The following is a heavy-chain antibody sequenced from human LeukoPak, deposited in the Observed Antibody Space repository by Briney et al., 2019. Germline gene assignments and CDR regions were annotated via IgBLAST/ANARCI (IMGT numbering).Heavy chain of an antibody. CDR3: ARPNPGTATNYDY. V-gene: IGHV4-34*01. D-gene: IGHD5-18*01. CDR2: INHSGST. CDR1: GGSTSSYY. Sequence: KPSETLSLTCTVSGGSTSSYYWSWIRQPPGKGLEWIGEINHSGSTNYNPSLKSRVTISVDTSKNQFSLKLSSVTAADTAVYYCARPNPGTATNYDYWGQGTLVTVSS. J-gene: IGHJ4*02.